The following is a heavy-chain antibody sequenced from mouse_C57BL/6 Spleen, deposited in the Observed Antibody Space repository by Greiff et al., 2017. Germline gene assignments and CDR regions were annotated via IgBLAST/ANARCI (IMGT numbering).Heavy chain of an antibody. Sequence: QVQLQQSGAELARPGASVKLSCKASGYTFTSYGISWVKQRTGQGLEWIGEIYPRSGNTYYNEKFKGKATLTADKSSSTAYMELRSLTSEDSAVYFCAREGAAQGYYAMDYGGQGTSVTVSS. CDR2: IYPRSGNT. V-gene: IGHV1-81*01. CDR3: AREGAAQGYYAMDY. D-gene: IGHD3-2*02. CDR1: GYTFTSYG. J-gene: IGHJ4*01.